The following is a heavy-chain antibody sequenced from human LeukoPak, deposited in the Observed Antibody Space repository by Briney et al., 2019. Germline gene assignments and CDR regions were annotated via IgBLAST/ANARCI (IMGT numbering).Heavy chain of an antibody. CDR2: ITSGFTP. V-gene: IGHV3-23*01. D-gene: IGHD1-26*01. CDR1: GLTFSNYA. CDR3: AKDYSDSRVGDVFFEY. J-gene: IGHJ4*02. Sequence: PGGSLRLSCAASGLTFSNYAMSWFRQAPGKGLEWVSGITSGFTPHYADSVKGRFTISRDNSKNTFHLQMNSLKADDTAVYYCAKDYSDSRVGDVFFEYWGQGTLVTVSS.